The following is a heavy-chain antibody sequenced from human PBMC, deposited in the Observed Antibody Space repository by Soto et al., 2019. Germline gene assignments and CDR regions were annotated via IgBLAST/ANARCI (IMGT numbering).Heavy chain of an antibody. D-gene: IGHD2-15*01. CDR3: ARDVASYCYGMDV. J-gene: IGHJ6*02. V-gene: IGHV3-11*06. Sequence: QVQLVESGGGLVKPGGSLRLSCAASGFTFSDYYMSWIRQAPGKGLEWVSYISSSSSYTNYADSVKGRFTISRDNAKNSLYLQMNSLRAEDTAVYYCARDVASYCYGMDVWGQGTTVTVSS. CDR2: ISSSSSYT. CDR1: GFTFSDYY.